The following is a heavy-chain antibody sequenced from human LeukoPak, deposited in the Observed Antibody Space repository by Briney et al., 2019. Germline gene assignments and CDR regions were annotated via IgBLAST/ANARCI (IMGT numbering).Heavy chain of an antibody. J-gene: IGHJ4*02. V-gene: IGHV1-69*04. CDR1: GGTFSSYA. CDR2: IIPILGIA. Sequence: SVKVSCKASGGTFSSYAISWVRQAPGQGLEWRGRIIPILGIAKYAQKFQGRVTITADKSTSTAYMELSRPRSEDTAVYYCAIKLSSGGYWGQGALVTVSS. CDR3: AIKLSSGGY. D-gene: IGHD3-22*01.